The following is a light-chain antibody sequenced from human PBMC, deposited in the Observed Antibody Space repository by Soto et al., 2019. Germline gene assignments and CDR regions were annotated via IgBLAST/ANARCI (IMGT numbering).Light chain of an antibody. Sequence: DIVMAQSPDSLAVSLGERATINCKSSQSVLSSSDRRNYLAWYQQKPGQPLKLLIYWASIRESGVPDRFSGSGSGTDFTLTIGRLEPEDFAVYYCQQDGTFGPGTKVDI. CDR2: WAS. V-gene: IGKV4-1*01. CDR1: QSVLSSSDRRNY. J-gene: IGKJ3*01. CDR3: QQDGT.